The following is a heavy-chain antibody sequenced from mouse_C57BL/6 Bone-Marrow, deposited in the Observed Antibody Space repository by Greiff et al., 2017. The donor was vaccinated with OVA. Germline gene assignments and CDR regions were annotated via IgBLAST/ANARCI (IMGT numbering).Heavy chain of an antibody. CDR1: GYTFTGYW. CDR3: ARTGAY. V-gene: IGHV1-64*01. CDR2: IHPNSGST. Sequence: VQLQQSGAELMKPGASVKLSCKATGYTFTGYWIEWVKQRPGHGLEWIGMIHPNSGSTNYNEKFKSKATLTVDKSSSTAYMQLSSLTSEDSAVYYCARTGAYWGQGTLVTVSA. J-gene: IGHJ3*01.